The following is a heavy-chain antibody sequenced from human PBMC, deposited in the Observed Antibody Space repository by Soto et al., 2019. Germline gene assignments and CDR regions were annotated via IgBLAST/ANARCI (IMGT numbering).Heavy chain of an antibody. J-gene: IGHJ6*03. CDR1: GFTSSSYS. Sequence: GGSLSLACAASGFTSSSYSMHWVRHAPGRGLVWVACINGDASSTTHADSVRGRFTISRDNTKNTLYLQMNSLRAEDTAVYYCTRDAYYDFWSGYSAYYYYYMDVWGKGTTVTVSS. V-gene: IGHV3-74*01. D-gene: IGHD3-3*01. CDR2: INGDASST. CDR3: TRDAYYDFWSGYSAYYYYYMDV.